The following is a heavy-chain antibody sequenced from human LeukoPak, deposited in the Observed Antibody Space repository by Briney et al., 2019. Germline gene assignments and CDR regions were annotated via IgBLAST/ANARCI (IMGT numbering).Heavy chain of an antibody. CDR3: VYWFDS. J-gene: IGHJ5*01. CDR2: IVGSLGST. V-gene: IGHV3-23*01. Sequence: GGSLRLSCAASGFTFSSYAMSWVRQAPGKGLEWVSAIVGSLGSTYYADSVKGRFTISRDNSRNTLYLQMNSLRVEDTAVYYCVYWFDSWGQGTLVTVSS. CDR1: GFTFSSYA.